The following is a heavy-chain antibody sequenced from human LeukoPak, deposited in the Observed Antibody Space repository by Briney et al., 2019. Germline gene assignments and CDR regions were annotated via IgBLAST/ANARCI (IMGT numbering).Heavy chain of an antibody. V-gene: IGHV5-10-1*01. J-gene: IGHJ3*02. Sequence: GESLRISCKGSGYSFTSYWISWVRQMPGKGLEWMGRIDPSDSYTNYSPSFQGHVTISADKSISAAYLQWSSLKASDTAVYYCARSVVVVAATHDAFDIWGQGTMVTISS. CDR1: GYSFTSYW. D-gene: IGHD2-15*01. CDR2: IDPSDSYT. CDR3: ARSVVVVAATHDAFDI.